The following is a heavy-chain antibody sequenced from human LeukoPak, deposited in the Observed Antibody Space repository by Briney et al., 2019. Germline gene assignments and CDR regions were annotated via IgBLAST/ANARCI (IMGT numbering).Heavy chain of an antibody. CDR2: IYYSGST. J-gene: IGHJ4*02. D-gene: IGHD6-13*01. Sequence: SETLSLTCTVSGGSISSSSYYWGWIGQPPGKGLEWIGSIYYSGSTYYNPSLKSRVTISVDTSKNQFSLKLSSVTAADTAVYYCARLGSSWYVPNFDYWGQGTLVTVSS. V-gene: IGHV4-39*01. CDR3: ARLGSSWYVPNFDY. CDR1: GGSISSSSYY.